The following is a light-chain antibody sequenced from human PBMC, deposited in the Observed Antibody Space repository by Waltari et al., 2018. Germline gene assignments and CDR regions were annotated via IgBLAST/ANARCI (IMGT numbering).Light chain of an antibody. V-gene: IGLV2-23*01. CDR2: ETT. J-gene: IGLJ3*02. Sequence: QSALTQPASVSASLGQALTISCTGTSSDIGLYDHISWYQQHPGKAPKLIIHETTKRPSGVPNRVSGSKSGNTASLTISGLQAEDEADYYCCSFAGRSWLFGGGTKLTVL. CDR1: SSDIGLYDH. CDR3: CSFAGRSWL.